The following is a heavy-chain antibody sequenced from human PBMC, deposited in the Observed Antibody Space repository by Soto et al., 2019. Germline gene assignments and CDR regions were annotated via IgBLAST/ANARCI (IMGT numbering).Heavy chain of an antibody. V-gene: IGHV1-3*01. CDR1: GYTFTSYA. CDR2: INAGNGNT. D-gene: IGHD6-6*01. Sequence: QVQLVQPGAEVKKPGASVKVSCKASGYTFTSYAMHWVRQAPGQRLEWMGWINAGNGNTKYSQKFQGRVTITRDTSASTAYMELSSLRSEDTAVYYCARALVAARPVLFDPWGQGTLVTVSS. CDR3: ARALVAARPVLFDP. J-gene: IGHJ5*02.